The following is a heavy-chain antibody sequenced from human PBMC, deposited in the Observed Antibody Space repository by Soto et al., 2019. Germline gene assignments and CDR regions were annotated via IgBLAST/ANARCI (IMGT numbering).Heavy chain of an antibody. J-gene: IGHJ4*02. V-gene: IGHV3-9*01. Sequence: EVQLVESGGGLVQPGRSLRLSCAASGFTFDDYAMHWVRQAPGKGLEWVSGISWNSGSIGYADSVKGRFTISRDNAKNSLDMHMNRLRAEDTALYDGATGIEAGAGKGIGYWGQGTLVTVSS. CDR3: ATGIEAGAGKGIGY. D-gene: IGHD6-19*01. CDR2: ISWNSGSI. CDR1: GFTFDDYA.